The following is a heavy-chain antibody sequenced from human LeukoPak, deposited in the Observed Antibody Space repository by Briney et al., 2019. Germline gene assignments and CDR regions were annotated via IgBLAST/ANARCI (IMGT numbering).Heavy chain of an antibody. CDR2: ISYDGSNK. Sequence: GGSLRLSCAASGFTFSSCGMHWVRQAPGKGLEWVAVISYDGSNKYYADSVKGRFTISRDNSKNTLYLQMNSLRAEDTAVYYCAKDGPYYDILTGYSDYWGQGTLVTVSS. CDR1: GFTFSSCG. V-gene: IGHV3-30*18. D-gene: IGHD3-9*01. J-gene: IGHJ4*02. CDR3: AKDGPYYDILTGYSDY.